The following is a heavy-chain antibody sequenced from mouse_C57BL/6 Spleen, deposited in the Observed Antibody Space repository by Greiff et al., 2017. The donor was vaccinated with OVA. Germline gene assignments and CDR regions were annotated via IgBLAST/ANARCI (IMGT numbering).Heavy chain of an antibody. CDR2: IYPGSGNT. CDR1: GYSFTSYY. Sequence: QVQLQQSGPELVKPGASVKISCKASGYSFTSYYIHWVKQRPGQGLEWIGWIYPGSGNTKYNEKFKGKATLTADTSSSTAYMQLSSLTSEDSAVYYCARRDNDAMDYWGQGTSVTVSS. J-gene: IGHJ4*01. V-gene: IGHV1-66*01. CDR3: ARRDNDAMDY.